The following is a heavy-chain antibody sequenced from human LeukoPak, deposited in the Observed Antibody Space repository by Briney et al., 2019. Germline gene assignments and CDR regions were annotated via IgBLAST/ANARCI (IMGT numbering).Heavy chain of an antibody. CDR2: ISSSSGYI. D-gene: IGHD1-7*01. CDR3: XRXDGXXWNYLGXXXI. J-gene: IGHJ3*02. V-gene: IGHV3-21*01. Sequence: GGSLRLSCAASGFTFSRYSINWVRQAPGKGLEWVSSISSSSGYIYYADSVKGRFTISRDNAKNSLFLQMNSLRAEDTAVYYCXRXDGXXWNYLGXXXIWGQGTXVTX. CDR1: GFTFSRYS.